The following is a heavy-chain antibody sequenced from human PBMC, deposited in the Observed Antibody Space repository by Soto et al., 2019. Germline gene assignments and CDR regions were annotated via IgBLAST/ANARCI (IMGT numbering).Heavy chain of an antibody. CDR3: VRPDSTGYYTP. CDR1: GYIFTNYW. J-gene: IGHJ5*02. V-gene: IGHV5-51*01. CDR2: INPADSDT. Sequence: ESLKISCKGSGYIFTNYWIGWVRQIPGKGLEWMGIINPADSDTRYSPSFQGQVTVSLDKSISTAYLHRGSLKGSDTAMYYCVRPDSTGYYTPWGQGPSVTV. D-gene: IGHD3-9*01.